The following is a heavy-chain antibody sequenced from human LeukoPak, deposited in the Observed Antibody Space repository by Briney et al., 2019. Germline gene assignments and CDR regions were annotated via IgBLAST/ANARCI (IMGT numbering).Heavy chain of an antibody. J-gene: IGHJ4*02. D-gene: IGHD2-15*01. CDR2: INPNSGGT. V-gene: IGHV1-2*02. CDR1: GYTFTDYY. CDR3: SRDSGYCSGGSCWYFDF. Sequence: ASVKVSCKASGYTFTDYYIHGVRQAPGQGRDWMGWINPNSGGTNYAQKFQGRVTMTRDTSMSTAYMELSGLRSDDTAVYYCSRDSGYCSGGSCWYFDFWGQGTLVTVSA.